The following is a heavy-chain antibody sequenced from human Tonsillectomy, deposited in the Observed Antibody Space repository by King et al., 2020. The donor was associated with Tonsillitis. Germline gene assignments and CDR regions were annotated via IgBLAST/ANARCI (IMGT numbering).Heavy chain of an antibody. J-gene: IGHJ4*02. Sequence: VQLVESGGGLVQPGGSLRLSCAASGFTFSTYEMNWVRQAPGKGLEWVSYSSYNGTTIYDADSVKGRFTISRDNGQNSLCLQMNSLRVEDTAVYYCATTGIAAADAFDYWGQGTLVTVSS. D-gene: IGHD6-13*01. CDR2: SSYNGTTI. CDR1: GFTFSTYE. CDR3: ATTGIAAADAFDY. V-gene: IGHV3-48*03.